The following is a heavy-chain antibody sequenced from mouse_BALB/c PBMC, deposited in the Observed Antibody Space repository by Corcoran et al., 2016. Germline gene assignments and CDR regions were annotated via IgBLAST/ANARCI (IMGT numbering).Heavy chain of an antibody. J-gene: IGHJ4*01. CDR1: GFNIKDTY. V-gene: IGHV14-3*02. D-gene: IGHD3-2*01. CDR2: IDPANGNT. Sequence: EVQLQQSGAELVKPGASVKLSCTASGFNIKDTYMHWVKQRPEQGLEWIGRIDPANGNTKYDPKFQGKATITADTSSNTAYLQLSSLTSEDTAVYYCARAFFRQLGLLYAMDYWGQGTSVTVSS. CDR3: ARAFFRQLGLLYAMDY.